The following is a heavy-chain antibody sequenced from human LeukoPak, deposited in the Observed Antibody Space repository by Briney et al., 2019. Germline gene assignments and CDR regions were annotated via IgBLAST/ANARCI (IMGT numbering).Heavy chain of an antibody. CDR3: ATQLGIHGFDV. V-gene: IGHV4-59*08. CDR2: VYYSATT. J-gene: IGHJ3*01. CDR1: GASISDYY. D-gene: IGHD7-27*01. Sequence: SETLSLTCTVPGASISDYYWSWIRQPPGKGLEWIGYVYYSATTNYNPSLKSRVTISVETSKNQFSLKLTSVTAADTAVYYCATQLGIHGFDVWGQGTMVTVSS.